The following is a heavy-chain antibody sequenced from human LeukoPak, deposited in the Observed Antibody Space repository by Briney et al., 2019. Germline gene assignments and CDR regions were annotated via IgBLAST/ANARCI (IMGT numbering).Heavy chain of an antibody. Sequence: PGGSLRLSCAASGFTFSSYGMHWVRQAPGKGLEWVAVISYDGTNKYYADSVKGRFTISRDNSKNPMYLQMHSLRAEDTAVYYCAKADSYGSGSYYLLDYWGQGTLVTVSS. V-gene: IGHV3-30*18. D-gene: IGHD3-10*01. CDR1: GFTFSSYG. CDR3: AKADSYGSGSYYLLDY. CDR2: ISYDGTNK. J-gene: IGHJ4*02.